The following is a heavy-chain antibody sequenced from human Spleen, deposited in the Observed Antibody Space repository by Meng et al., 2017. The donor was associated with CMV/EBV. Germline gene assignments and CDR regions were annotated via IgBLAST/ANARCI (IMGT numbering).Heavy chain of an antibody. J-gene: IGHJ4*02. CDR2: IYSGGST. CDR3: AKSYGSGKWYFDY. CDR1: GFTVSSNY. V-gene: IGHV3-66*01. Sequence: GESLKISCAASGFTVSSNYMSWVRQAPGKGLEWVSIIYSGGSTYYADSVKGRFTISRDNSKNTLYLQMNSLRAEDTAVYFCAKSYGSGKWYFDYWGQGALVTVSS. D-gene: IGHD3-10*01.